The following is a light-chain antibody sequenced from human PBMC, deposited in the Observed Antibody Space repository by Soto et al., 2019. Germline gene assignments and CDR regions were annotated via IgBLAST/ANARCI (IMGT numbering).Light chain of an antibody. J-gene: IGKJ1*01. CDR2: KAT. Sequence: DIQMTQSPSTLSASIGDRVTITCRASQSISSWLAWYQQKPGKAPKLLIYKATSSESGVSSRFSGSGSGPVFSLTISSLQPDDSATYYCQQYKSYWTFGQGTKVEIK. CDR3: QQYKSYWT. CDR1: QSISSW. V-gene: IGKV1-5*03.